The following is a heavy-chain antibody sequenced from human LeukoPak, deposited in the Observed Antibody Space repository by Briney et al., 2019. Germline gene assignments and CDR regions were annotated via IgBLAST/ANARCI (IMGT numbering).Heavy chain of an antibody. Sequence: GGSLRLSCAASGFTFSSYNMNWVRQAPGKGLEWVSYISSSTSPIYYADSVRGRFTISRDNAKNSLFLQMNSLRAEDTAVYYCAREGNSVPSDYWGQGTLVTVSS. CDR1: GFTFSSYN. D-gene: IGHD1-1*01. J-gene: IGHJ4*02. CDR2: ISSSTSPI. V-gene: IGHV3-48*01. CDR3: AREGNSVPSDY.